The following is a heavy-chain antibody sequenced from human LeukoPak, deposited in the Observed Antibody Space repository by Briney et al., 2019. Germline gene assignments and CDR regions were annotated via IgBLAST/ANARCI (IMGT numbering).Heavy chain of an antibody. J-gene: IGHJ3*02. V-gene: IGHV4-59*01. D-gene: IGHD3-22*01. CDR2: IYYSGST. CDR1: GGSFSSYY. CDR3: ARSYYYDSSGYYHDAFDI. Sequence: PSETLSLTCTVSGGSFSSYYWSWVRQPPGKGLEWIGHIYYSGSTNYNPSLKSRVTISVDTSKNQFSLKLSSVAAADTAVYYCARSYYYDSSGYYHDAFDIWGQGTMVTVSS.